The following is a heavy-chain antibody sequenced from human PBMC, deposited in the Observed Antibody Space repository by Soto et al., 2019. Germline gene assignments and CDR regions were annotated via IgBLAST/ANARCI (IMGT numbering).Heavy chain of an antibody. V-gene: IGHV5-51*01. D-gene: IGHD3-22*01. J-gene: IGHJ4*01. CDR3: GGFGFQVVIYFDS. Sequence: GESLKISCKGSGYNFTTFWIGWVRQMPGKGLEWMGIIYPGDSETKYSPDFEGQVTISADRSTNTAYLQWRSLRASDTAMSYCGGFGFQVVIYFDSWRLETLVTVSS. CDR1: GYNFTTFW. CDR2: IYPGDSET.